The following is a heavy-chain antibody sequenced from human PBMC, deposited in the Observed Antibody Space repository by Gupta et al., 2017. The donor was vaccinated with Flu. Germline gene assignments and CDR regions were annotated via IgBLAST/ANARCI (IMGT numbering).Heavy chain of an antibody. V-gene: IGHV1-69*01. J-gene: IGHJ6*03. CDR3: ARPLRGYDFWSGYYSTVHYYYYMDV. CDR2: IIPIFGTA. Sequence: QVQLVQSGAEVKKPGSSVKVSCKASGGTFSSYAISWVRQATGKGLEWMGGIIPIFGTANYAQKFQGRVTITADESTSTAYMELSSLRSEDTAVYYCARPLRGYDFWSGYYSTVHYYYYMDVWGKGTTVTVSS. CDR1: GGTFSSYA. D-gene: IGHD3-3*01.